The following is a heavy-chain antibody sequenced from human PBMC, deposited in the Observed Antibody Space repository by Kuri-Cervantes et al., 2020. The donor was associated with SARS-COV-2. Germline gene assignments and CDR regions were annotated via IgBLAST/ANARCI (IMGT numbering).Heavy chain of an antibody. V-gene: IGHV3-7*05. J-gene: IGHJ4*02. Sequence: GSLRLSCAASGFTFSSYWMSWVRQAPGEGLEWVANIKQDGSEKYYVDSVKGRFTISRGNAKNSLYLQMNSLRAEDTAVYYCARDRHLAVAGHFDYWGQGTLVTVSS. CDR2: IKQDGSEK. CDR3: ARDRHLAVAGHFDY. D-gene: IGHD6-19*01. CDR1: GFTFSSYW.